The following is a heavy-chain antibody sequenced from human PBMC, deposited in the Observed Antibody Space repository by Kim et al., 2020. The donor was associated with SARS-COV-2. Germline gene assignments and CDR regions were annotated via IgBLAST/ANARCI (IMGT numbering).Heavy chain of an antibody. D-gene: IGHD3-22*01. J-gene: IGHJ4*02. Sequence: VKGRFTISRDNSKTTLYLQMNSLRAEDTAVYYCARDRPYYYDSSGYSVDYWGQGTLVTVSS. V-gene: IGHV3-30*07. CDR3: ARDRPYYYDSSGYSVDY.